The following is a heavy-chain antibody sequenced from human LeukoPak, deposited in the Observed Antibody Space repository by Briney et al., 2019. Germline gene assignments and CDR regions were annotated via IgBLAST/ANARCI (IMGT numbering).Heavy chain of an antibody. V-gene: IGHV3-23*01. Sequence: GGSLRLSCAASGLTFSSYAMSWVRQAPGKGLEWVSAISGSGGSTYSADSVKGRFTISRDSAKNTLYLQMNSLRAEDTAVYYCVKGTYRSGWDFWGQGTLVTVSS. CDR3: VKGTYRSGWDF. J-gene: IGHJ4*02. CDR1: GLTFSSYA. D-gene: IGHD6-19*01. CDR2: ISGSGGST.